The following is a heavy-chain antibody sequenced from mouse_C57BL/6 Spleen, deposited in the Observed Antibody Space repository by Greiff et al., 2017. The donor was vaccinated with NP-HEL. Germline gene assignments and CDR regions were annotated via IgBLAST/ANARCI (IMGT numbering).Heavy chain of an antibody. Sequence: DVQLQESGPGLVKPSQSLSLTCSVTGYSITSGYYWNWIRQFPGNKLEWMGYISYDGSNNYNPSLKNRISITRDTSKNQFFLKLNSVTTEDTATYYCAREAQAAWFAYWGQGTLVTVSA. CDR2: ISYDGSN. D-gene: IGHD3-2*02. CDR1: GYSITSGYY. CDR3: AREAQAAWFAY. J-gene: IGHJ3*01. V-gene: IGHV3-6*01.